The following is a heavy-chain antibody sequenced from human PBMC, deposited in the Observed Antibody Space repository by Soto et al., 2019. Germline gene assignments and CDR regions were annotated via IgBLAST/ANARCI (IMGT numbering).Heavy chain of an antibody. Sequence: EVQLLESGGGLVQPGGSLRLSCTASGFTFSSYAMSWVRQAPGKELEWVSTISGNSGKTNYAESVKGRFSISRDNSKNTVHLQLDSLRAEDTAVHFCAKLGFVLMELYYFHQWGHGTLVTVSS. V-gene: IGHV3-23*01. J-gene: IGHJ4*01. CDR3: AKLGFVLMELYYFHQ. CDR2: ISGNSGKT. D-gene: IGHD2-8*01. CDR1: GFTFSSYA.